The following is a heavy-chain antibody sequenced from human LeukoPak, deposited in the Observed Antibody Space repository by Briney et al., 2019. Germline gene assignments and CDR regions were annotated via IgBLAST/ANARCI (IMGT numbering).Heavy chain of an antibody. D-gene: IGHD3-10*01. CDR3: AKLILWFGDEFDY. J-gene: IGHJ4*02. V-gene: IGHV3-30*18. CDR1: AYTFTSYY. CDR2: ISYDGSNK. Sequence: SCKASAYTFTSYYMHWVRQAPGKGLEWVAVISYDGSNKYYADSVKGRFTISRDNSKNTLYLQMNSLRAEDTAVYYCAKLILWFGDEFDYWGQGTLVTVSS.